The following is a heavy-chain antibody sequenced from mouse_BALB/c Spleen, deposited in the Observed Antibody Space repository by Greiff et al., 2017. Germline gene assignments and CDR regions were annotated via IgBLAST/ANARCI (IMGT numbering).Heavy chain of an antibody. D-gene: IGHD1-2*01. V-gene: IGHV1-54*01. CDR2: INPGSGGT. CDR1: GYAFTNYL. CDR3: AATEWFAY. J-gene: IGHJ3*01. Sequence: QVQLKESGAELVRPGTSVKVSCKASGYAFTNYLIEWVKQRPGQGLEWIGVINPGSGGTNYNEKFKGKATLTADKSSSTAYMQLSSLTSDDSAVYFCAATEWFAYWGQGTLVTVSA.